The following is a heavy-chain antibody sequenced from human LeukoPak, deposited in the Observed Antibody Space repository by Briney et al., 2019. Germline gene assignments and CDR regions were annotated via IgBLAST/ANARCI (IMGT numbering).Heavy chain of an antibody. D-gene: IGHD1-26*01. V-gene: IGHV3-30*03. CDR2: ISYDGSNK. CDR1: GFTFSSYG. J-gene: IGHJ4*02. CDR3: ARNSGSYRIDY. Sequence: PGRSLRLSCAASGFTFSSYGMHWVRQAPGKGLEWVAVISYDGSNKYYADSVKGRFTISRDNSKNTLYLQMNSLRAEDTAVYYCARNSGSYRIDYWGQGTLVTVSS.